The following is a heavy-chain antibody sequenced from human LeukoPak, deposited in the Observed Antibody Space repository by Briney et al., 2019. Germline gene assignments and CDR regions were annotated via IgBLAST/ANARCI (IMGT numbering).Heavy chain of an antibody. CDR2: INHSGST. CDR3: ARVLTYYDFWSGPGYFDY. CDR1: GGSFSGYY. Sequence: PSETLSLTCAVYGGSFSGYYWSWIRQPPGKGLEWIGEINHSGSTNYNPSLKSRVTIPVDTSKNQFSLKLSSVTAADTAVYYCARVLTYYDFWSGPGYFDYWGQGTLVTVSS. J-gene: IGHJ4*02. V-gene: IGHV4-34*01. D-gene: IGHD3-3*01.